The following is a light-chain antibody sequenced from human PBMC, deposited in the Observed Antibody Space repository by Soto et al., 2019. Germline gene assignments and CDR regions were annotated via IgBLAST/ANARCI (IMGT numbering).Light chain of an antibody. CDR3: HQRYNWPRVT. Sequence: EFVLTQSPGTLSLSPGERATLSCRASQSVSSDYLAWYQQKPGQAPRLLIYLASNKATGIPDRVSGSGSGTDFTLTINRLEPEDFAVYFCHQRYNWPRVTFGQGTRLEIK. V-gene: IGKV3D-20*02. CDR1: QSVSSDY. J-gene: IGKJ5*01. CDR2: LAS.